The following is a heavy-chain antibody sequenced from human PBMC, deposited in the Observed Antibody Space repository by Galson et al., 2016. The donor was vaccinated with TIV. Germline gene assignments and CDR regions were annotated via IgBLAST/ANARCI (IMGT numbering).Heavy chain of an antibody. CDR1: AFTLSSYV. CDR2: ISDGGNT. CDR3: ARDRVVDATYYYYYYGMDV. J-gene: IGHJ6*02. V-gene: IGHV3-66*02. Sequence: SLRLSCAASAFTLSSYVMTWVRQAPGKGLEWVSLISDGGNTYYPDSVKGRFTISRDNSKNTLYLQMNSLRVEDTAVYYCARDRVVDATYYYYYYGMDVWGQGTAVTVSS. D-gene: IGHD2-15*01.